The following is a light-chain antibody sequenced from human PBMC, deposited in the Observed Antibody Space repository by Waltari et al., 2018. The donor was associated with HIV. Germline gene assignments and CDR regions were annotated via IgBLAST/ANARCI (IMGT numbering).Light chain of an antibody. CDR1: QSISSN. CDR3: QQYNDWLSWT. J-gene: IGKJ1*01. V-gene: IGKV3-15*01. CDR2: YSS. Sequence: EIVMTQSQATLSVSPGQRATVSCWASQSISSNLDWYQQRPGQAPRLLVYYSSTRVACIPARFSASGFATEFTLTIISLQSEDFAVYYCQQYNDWLSWTFGQGTKVEMK.